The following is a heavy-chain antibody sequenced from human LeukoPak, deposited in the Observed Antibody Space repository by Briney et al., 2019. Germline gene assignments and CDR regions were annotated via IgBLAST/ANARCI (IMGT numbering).Heavy chain of an antibody. D-gene: IGHD6-13*01. V-gene: IGHV4-30-4*01. Sequence: SETLSLTCTVSGGSISCGDYYWSWIRQPPGKGLEWIGYFYNNGRTYYNPSLKSRVTISVDTSKNLFSLKVSSVTAADAAVYYCARGRSNSWSSFDYCGQGTLVTVSS. CDR1: GGSISCGDYY. CDR3: ARGRSNSWSSFDY. J-gene: IGHJ4*02. CDR2: FYNNGRT.